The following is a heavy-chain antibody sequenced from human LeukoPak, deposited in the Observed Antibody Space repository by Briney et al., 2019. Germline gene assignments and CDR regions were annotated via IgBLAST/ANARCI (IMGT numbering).Heavy chain of an antibody. CDR3: ARDSPGGVVGATDYYYMDV. V-gene: IGHV4-4*07. CDR2: IYTSGST. D-gene: IGHD1-26*01. CDR1: GGSISSYY. Sequence: SETLSLTCTVSGGSISSYYWSWIRQPAGKGLEWIGRIYTSGSTNYNPSLKSRVTISVDKSKNQFSLKLSSVTAAGTAVYYCARDSPGGVVGATDYYYMDVWGKGTTVTVSS. J-gene: IGHJ6*03.